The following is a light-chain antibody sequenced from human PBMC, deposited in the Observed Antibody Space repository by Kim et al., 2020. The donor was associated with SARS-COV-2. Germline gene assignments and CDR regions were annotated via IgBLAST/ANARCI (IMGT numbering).Light chain of an antibody. J-gene: IGLJ3*02. CDR1: NIGSNS. V-gene: IGLV3-21*04. CDR2: YDR. Sequence: APGKTARINCGGNNIGSNSVHWYQQKPGPAPVLVIHYDRDRPSGIPERFSGSNSGNTATLTISRVEAGDEADYYCQVWDSSSDHRVFGGGTKLTVL. CDR3: QVWDSSSDHRV.